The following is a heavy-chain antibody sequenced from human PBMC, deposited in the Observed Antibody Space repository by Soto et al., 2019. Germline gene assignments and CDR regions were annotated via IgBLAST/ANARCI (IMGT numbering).Heavy chain of an antibody. D-gene: IGHD3-3*01. J-gene: IGHJ6*03. V-gene: IGHV1-2*02. CDR3: ARGGDDFWSGYYTFRGYYYYYYMDV. CDR2: INPNSGDT. Sequence: ASVKVSCKASGYTFTGYYMHWVRQAPGQGLEWMGWINPNSGDTGYAQKFQGRVTMTRNTSISTAYMELSSLRSEDTAVYYCARGGDDFWSGYYTFRGYYYYYYMDVWGKGTTVTVSS. CDR1: GYTFTGYY.